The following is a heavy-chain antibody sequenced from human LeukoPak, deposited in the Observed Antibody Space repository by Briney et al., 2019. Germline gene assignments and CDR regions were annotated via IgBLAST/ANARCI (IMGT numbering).Heavy chain of an antibody. CDR3: TAVTTGGYYFDY. Sequence: GGSLRLSCTASGFAFGDYAMSWFRQAPGKGLEWVGFIRSKAYGGTTEYAASVKGRFTISRDDSKSIAYLQMNSPKTEDTAVYYCTAVTTGGYYFDYWGQGTLVTVSS. J-gene: IGHJ4*02. CDR1: GFAFGDYA. CDR2: IRSKAYGGTT. D-gene: IGHD4-17*01. V-gene: IGHV3-49*03.